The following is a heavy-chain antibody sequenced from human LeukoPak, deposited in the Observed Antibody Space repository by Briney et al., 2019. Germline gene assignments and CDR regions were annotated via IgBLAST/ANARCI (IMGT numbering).Heavy chain of an antibody. Sequence: ASVKVSCKASGYTFTSYYIHWVRQAPGQGLEWMGLINPSGGSTSYAQKFQVRVTMTRDTSTSTDYMELRSLRSEDTAVYYCAVAYSYGRDVFDIWGQGTMVTVSS. CDR1: GYTFTSYY. CDR2: INPSGGST. V-gene: IGHV1-46*01. J-gene: IGHJ3*02. D-gene: IGHD5-18*01. CDR3: AVAYSYGRDVFDI.